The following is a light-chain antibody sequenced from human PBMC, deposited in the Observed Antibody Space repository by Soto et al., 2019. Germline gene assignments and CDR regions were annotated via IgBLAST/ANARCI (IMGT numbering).Light chain of an antibody. Sequence: QSALTQPASVSGSPGQSITISCTGTSRDLGSYNLVSWYQQHPDRAPKLMIYEDNKRPSGVSTRFSGSKSGNTASLTISGLQAEDEADYYCCSYAGSGTFVFGEGTKLTVL. CDR3: CSYAGSGTFV. CDR2: EDN. J-gene: IGLJ2*01. CDR1: SRDLGSYNL. V-gene: IGLV2-23*01.